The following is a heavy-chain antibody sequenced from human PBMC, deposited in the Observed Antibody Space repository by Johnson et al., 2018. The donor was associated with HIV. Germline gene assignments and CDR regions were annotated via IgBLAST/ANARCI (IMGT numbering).Heavy chain of an antibody. CDR2: ISGSGGST. V-gene: IGHV3-23*04. D-gene: IGHD3-10*01. Sequence: VQLVESGGGVVQPGRSLRLSCAASGFTFSSYAMHWVRQAPGKGLEWVSAISGSGGSTYYADSVKGRFTISRDNSKNTLYLQMNSLRAEDTAVYYCARGHMVRGVTHAFDIWGQGTMVTVSS. J-gene: IGHJ3*02. CDR1: GFTFSSYA. CDR3: ARGHMVRGVTHAFDI.